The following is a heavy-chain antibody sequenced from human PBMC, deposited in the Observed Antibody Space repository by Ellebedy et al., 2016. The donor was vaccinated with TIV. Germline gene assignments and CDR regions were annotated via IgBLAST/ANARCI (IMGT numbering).Heavy chain of an antibody. D-gene: IGHD3-10*02. CDR2: INPNSGNT. CDR1: GYAFPSYD. J-gene: IGHJ6*02. V-gene: IGHV1-8*01. Sequence: AASVKVSCKASGYAFPSYDINLVRHPPGQGLVWMGWINPNSGNTGYAQKFQGRVTMTRDNSISTAYMELSSLTSEDTAVYYCARDFEFMIYVNGGEYYHYALDVWGQGTTVTVAS. CDR3: ARDFEFMIYVNGGEYYHYALDV.